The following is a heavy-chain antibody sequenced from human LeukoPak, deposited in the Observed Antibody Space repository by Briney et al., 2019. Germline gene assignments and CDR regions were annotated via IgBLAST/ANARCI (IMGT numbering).Heavy chain of an antibody. Sequence: ASVKVSCKASGYTFTSYGISWVRQAPGQGLEWMGWISAYNGNTNYAQKLQGRVTMTTDTSTSTAYMELRSLRSDDTAVYYCARDTYYYDSSGYYWSWFDPWGQGTLVTVSS. V-gene: IGHV1-18*01. D-gene: IGHD3-22*01. CDR1: GYTFTSYG. CDR2: ISAYNGNT. J-gene: IGHJ5*02. CDR3: ARDTYYYDSSGYYWSWFDP.